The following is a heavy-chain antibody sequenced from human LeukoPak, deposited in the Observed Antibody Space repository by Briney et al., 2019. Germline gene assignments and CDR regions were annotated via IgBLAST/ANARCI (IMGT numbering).Heavy chain of an antibody. CDR1: GFTFGDYA. CDR3: TRVGRGGY. V-gene: IGHV3-49*04. Sequence: GGSLRLSCTASGFTFGDYAMSWVRQAPGKGLEWVGFIRSKAYGGTTEYAASEKGRFTISRDDSKSVAYLQMNSLKTEDTAVYYCTRVGRGGYWGQGTLVTVSS. CDR2: IRSKAYGGTT. J-gene: IGHJ4*02. D-gene: IGHD2-15*01.